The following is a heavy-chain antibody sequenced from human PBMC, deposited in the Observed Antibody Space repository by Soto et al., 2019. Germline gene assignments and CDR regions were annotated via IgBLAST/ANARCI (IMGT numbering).Heavy chain of an antibody. J-gene: IGHJ4*02. Sequence: GGSPRLSCAASGFTFSSYGMHWVRQAPGKGLEWVAVISYDGSNKYYADSVKGRFTISRDNSKNTLYLQMNSLRAEDTAVYYCAKEGERDTAYTIFSTFLYGTRHFDYWGQGTLVTVSS. D-gene: IGHD5-18*01. CDR3: AKEGERDTAYTIFSTFLYGTRHFDY. CDR2: ISYDGSNK. CDR1: GFTFSSYG. V-gene: IGHV3-30*18.